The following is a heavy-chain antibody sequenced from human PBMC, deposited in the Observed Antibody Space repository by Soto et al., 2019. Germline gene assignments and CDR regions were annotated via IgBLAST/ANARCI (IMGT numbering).Heavy chain of an antibody. V-gene: IGHV1-18*04. D-gene: IGHD1-7*01. CDR1: VDAFGSYG. CDR2: ISAYNGNT. Sequence: AVKASYKASVDAFGSYGVSWVRQAPGQGLEWMGWISAYNGNTNYAQKLQGRVTMTTDTSTSTAYMELRSLRSDDPAVYYCARASWNYSDWFDPWGQGTLVTVPS. J-gene: IGHJ5*02. CDR3: ARASWNYSDWFDP.